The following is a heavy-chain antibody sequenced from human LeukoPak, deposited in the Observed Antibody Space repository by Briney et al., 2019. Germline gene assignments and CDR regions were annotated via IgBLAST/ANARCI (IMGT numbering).Heavy chain of an antibody. D-gene: IGHD2-21*02. J-gene: IGHJ4*02. CDR3: ARPRRGDRHLHFDY. CDR1: GFTFSSYS. Sequence: GGSLRLSCAASGFTFSSYSMNWVRQAPGQGLEWLSYISSSSSTIYYADSVKGRFTISRDNAKNSLYLQMNSLRAEDTAVYYCARPRRGDRHLHFDYWGQGTLVTVSS. V-gene: IGHV3-48*01. CDR2: ISSSSSTI.